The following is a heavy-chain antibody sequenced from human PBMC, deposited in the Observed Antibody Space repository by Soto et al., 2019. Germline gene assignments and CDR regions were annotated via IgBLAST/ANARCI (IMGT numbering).Heavy chain of an antibody. Sequence: QVVLQESGPGLVKPSETLSLTCSVSGRSITSYYWSWVRRPPGKGLEWIGYIYDNGITSQNPSLKSRVTMSADTSQNQFSLKLTSVTGADTAVYYCARTYDSNGYANEFDSWGQGILVTVTS. V-gene: IGHV4-59*12. CDR1: GRSITSYY. J-gene: IGHJ4*02. CDR2: IYDNGIT. CDR3: ARTYDSNGYANEFDS. D-gene: IGHD3-22*01.